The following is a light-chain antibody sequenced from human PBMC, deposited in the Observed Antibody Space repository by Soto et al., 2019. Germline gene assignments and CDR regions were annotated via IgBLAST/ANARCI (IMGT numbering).Light chain of an antibody. CDR3: QQNLGVHT. Sequence: EIVLTQSPGTLSLSPGERATLSCRASQSISTKLAWYQQKPGQAPRLLIYDASNRATGIPARFSGSGSGTDFTLTISSLEPEDSAVYYCQQNLGVHTFGQGTK. J-gene: IGKJ1*01. CDR1: QSISTK. CDR2: DAS. V-gene: IGKV3-11*01.